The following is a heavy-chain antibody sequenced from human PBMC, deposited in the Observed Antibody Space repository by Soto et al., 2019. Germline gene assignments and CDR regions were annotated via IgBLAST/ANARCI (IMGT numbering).Heavy chain of an antibody. J-gene: IGHJ5*02. Sequence: ASVKVSCKTSGYTSSNYGITWVRQAPGQPLEWLGWISLYSDGTNYAQKFQGRVSMTTDTSTTTAYMALXXLRSDDTAVYYCARVVPGAEAWFGPWGQGTLVTVSS. CDR2: ISLYSDGT. CDR1: GYTSSNYG. CDR3: ARVVPGAEAWFGP. D-gene: IGHD2-2*01. V-gene: IGHV1-18*01.